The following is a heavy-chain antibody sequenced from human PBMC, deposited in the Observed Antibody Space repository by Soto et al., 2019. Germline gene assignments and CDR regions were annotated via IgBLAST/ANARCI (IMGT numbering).Heavy chain of an antibody. Sequence: GGSLRLSCAASGFTFSSYGMHWVRQAPGKGLEWVAVISYDGSNKYYADSVKGRFTISRDNSKNTLYLQMSSLRAEDTAVYYCVKASPASSWYDYYYYGMDVWGQGTTVTVSS. D-gene: IGHD6-13*01. V-gene: IGHV3-30*18. J-gene: IGHJ6*02. CDR3: VKASPASSWYDYYYYGMDV. CDR1: GFTFSSYG. CDR2: ISYDGSNK.